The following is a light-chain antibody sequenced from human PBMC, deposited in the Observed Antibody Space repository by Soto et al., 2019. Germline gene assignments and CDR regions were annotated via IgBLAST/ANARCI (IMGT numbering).Light chain of an antibody. CDR2: GAL. CDR3: QQYGSSPPIT. J-gene: IGKJ5*01. CDR1: QSVVTSY. Sequence: EFVLSQSPCTLSLSPGEGATLSCRASQSVVTSYLAWYQQKYGQSPRLLIYGALYRAPGIPDRFSGSGSGTDFTLSINRLEPEDFAVYYCQQYGSSPPITFGQGTRLEIK. V-gene: IGKV3-20*01.